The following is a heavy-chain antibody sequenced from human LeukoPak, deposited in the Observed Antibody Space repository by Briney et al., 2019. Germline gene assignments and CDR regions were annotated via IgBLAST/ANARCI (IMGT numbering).Heavy chain of an antibody. D-gene: IGHD2-2*01. J-gene: IGHJ4*02. CDR2: INGDSSTI. Sequence: GGSLRLSCAASGFTFSDYYMSWLRQAPGKGLEWVSYINGDSSTIYYADSVKGRFTISRDNAKKSLYLQMNSLRTEDTAVYYCANTEYQRLGTDYWGQGTLVTVS. CDR3: ANTEYQRLGTDY. V-gene: IGHV3-11*04. CDR1: GFTFSDYY.